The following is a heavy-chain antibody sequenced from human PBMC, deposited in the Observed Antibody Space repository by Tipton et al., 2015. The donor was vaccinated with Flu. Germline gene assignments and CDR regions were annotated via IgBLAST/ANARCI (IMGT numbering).Heavy chain of an antibody. D-gene: IGHD6-13*01. Sequence: QLVQSGGGLVQPGGSLRLSCEASGFTFSSYGMHWVRQATGKGLEWVSGIGPSGDTHYPGSVKGRFTISRENARNSLYLQMNGLRAGDTAVYYCARGPLPDSNWYNGLDVWGQGTTVTVFS. CDR1: GFTFSSYG. V-gene: IGHV3-13*01. J-gene: IGHJ6*02. CDR3: ARGPLPDSNWYNGLDV. CDR2: IGPSGDT.